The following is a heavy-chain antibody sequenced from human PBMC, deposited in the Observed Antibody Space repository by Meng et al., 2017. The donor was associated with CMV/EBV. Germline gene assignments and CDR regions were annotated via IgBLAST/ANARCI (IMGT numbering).Heavy chain of an antibody. CDR1: FTCSSYA. D-gene: IGHD3-3*01. V-gene: IGHV3-30-3*01. CDR2: ISYDGSNK. J-gene: IGHJ5*02. CDR3: ARDLYDFWSGLIAWWFDP. Sequence: FTCSSYAMQWVRQAPGQGLEWVAVISYDGSNKYYADSVKGRFTISRDNSKNTLYLQMNSLRAEDTAVYYCARDLYDFWSGLIAWWFDPWGQGTLVTVSS.